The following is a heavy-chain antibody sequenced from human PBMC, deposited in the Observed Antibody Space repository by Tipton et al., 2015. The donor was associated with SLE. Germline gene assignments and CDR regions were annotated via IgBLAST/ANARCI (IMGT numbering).Heavy chain of an antibody. V-gene: IGHV4-59*11. CDR2: IYYSGSTIYYSGST. Sequence: TLSLTCTVSGGSISSHYWSWIRQPPGKGLEWIGYIYYSGSTIYYSGSTNYNPSLKSRVTISVDTSKNQFSLKLSSVTAADTAVYYCARYGTYDGSRYFQHWGQGTLVTVSS. D-gene: IGHD1-26*01. CDR3: ARYGTYDGSRYFQH. CDR1: GGSISSHY. J-gene: IGHJ1*01.